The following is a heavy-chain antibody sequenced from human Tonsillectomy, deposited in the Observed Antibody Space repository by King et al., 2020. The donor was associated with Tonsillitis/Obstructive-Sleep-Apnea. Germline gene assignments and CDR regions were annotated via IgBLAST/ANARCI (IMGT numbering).Heavy chain of an antibody. CDR2: IFSSDEK. J-gene: IGHJ5*02. Sequence: VTLQESGPVLVKPTETLTLTCTVSGFSLSNARMGVSWIRQPPGKALEWLAHIFSSDEKSSSTSLKSRLTISKDTSKSQVVLTMTNMDPVDTATYYCARKQGDFWSGYHTYNWFDPWGQGTLVTVSS. CDR1: GFSLSNARMG. D-gene: IGHD3-3*01. CDR3: ARKQGDFWSGYHTYNWFDP. V-gene: IGHV2-26*01.